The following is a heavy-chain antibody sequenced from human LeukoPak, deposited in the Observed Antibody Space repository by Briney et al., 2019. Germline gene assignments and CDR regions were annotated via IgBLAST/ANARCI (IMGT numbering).Heavy chain of an antibody. Sequence: GGSLRLSCAASGFTFSNYWVNWVRQAPGKGLEWVANIKEDGSVKNYVNSVKGRFTISRDNAENSLYLQMNSLRAEGTAVYYCARDRAYSTFDYWGQGTLVTVSS. CDR3: ARDRAYSTFDY. CDR1: GFTFSNYW. V-gene: IGHV3-7*01. D-gene: IGHD3-16*01. CDR2: IKEDGSVK. J-gene: IGHJ4*02.